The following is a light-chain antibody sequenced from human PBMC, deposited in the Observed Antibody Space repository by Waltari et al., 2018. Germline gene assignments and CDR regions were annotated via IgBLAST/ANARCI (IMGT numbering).Light chain of an antibody. J-gene: IGKJ1*01. CDR3: QQSYDTLWS. CDR2: HAS. Sequence: DIEMTQSPSSLSASLGDTVSITCRASQTISIALNWYQQKPGKAPKLLVYHASTLQNGVPSRFSGRGSGTNFALIINDLQPEDFGTYYCQQSYDTLWSFGPGTTVDIK. V-gene: IGKV1-39*01. CDR1: QTISIA.